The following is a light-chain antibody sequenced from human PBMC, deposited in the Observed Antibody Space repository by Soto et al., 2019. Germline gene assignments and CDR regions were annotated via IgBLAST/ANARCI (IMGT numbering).Light chain of an antibody. J-gene: IGLJ1*01. V-gene: IGLV2-23*02. CDR2: EVT. CDR1: SRDIGTSNL. CDR3: SSFTGNSTSLFV. Sequence: QSVLTQPASVSGSPGQSITISCTGTSRDIGTSNLVSWYQQYPGKAPKLMIYEVTKRPSGISYRFSGSKSGNTASLTISGLQPEDEADYYCSSFTGNSTSLFVFGTGTKVTVL.